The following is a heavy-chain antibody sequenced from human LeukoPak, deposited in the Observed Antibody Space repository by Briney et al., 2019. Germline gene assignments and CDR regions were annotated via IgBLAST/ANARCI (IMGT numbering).Heavy chain of an antibody. J-gene: IGHJ4*02. Sequence: PGGSLRLSCAASGFTFSSYSMNWVRQAPGKGLEWVSSISSSSSYIYYADSVKGRFTISRDDSKNTLYLQMNSLRTEDTAVYYCARGYSGYDLGDYWGQGTLVTVSS. CDR1: GFTFSSYS. CDR3: ARGYSGYDLGDY. V-gene: IGHV3-21*01. CDR2: ISSSSSYI. D-gene: IGHD5-12*01.